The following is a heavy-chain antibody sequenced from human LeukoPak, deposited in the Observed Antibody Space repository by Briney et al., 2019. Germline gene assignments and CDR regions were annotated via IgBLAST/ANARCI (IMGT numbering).Heavy chain of an antibody. J-gene: IGHJ4*02. CDR2: IYYSGST. D-gene: IGHD5-24*01. CDR3: AKLSRDGYNSYFDY. Sequence: SSETLSLTCTVSGGSISSYYWSWIRQPPGKGLEWIGYIYYSGSTNYNPSLKSRVTISVDTSKNQFSLKLSSVTAADTAVYYCAKLSRDGYNSYFDYWGQGTLVTVSS. CDR1: GGSISSYY. V-gene: IGHV4-59*01.